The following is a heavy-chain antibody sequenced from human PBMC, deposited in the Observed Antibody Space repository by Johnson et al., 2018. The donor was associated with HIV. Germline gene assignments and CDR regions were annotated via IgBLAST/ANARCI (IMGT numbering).Heavy chain of an antibody. Sequence: VQLVESGGGLVKPGGSLRLSCAASGFTFRDYYMSWIRQAPGKGLEYVSGISSNGGSTYYAHSVKGRFIISRDNSKNTLYLQMGSLRAEDMAVYYCAREESSPGGVAFDIWGQGTMVTVSS. CDR2: ISSNGGST. J-gene: IGHJ3*02. D-gene: IGHD3-16*01. CDR3: AREESSPGGVAFDI. V-gene: IGHV3-64*01. CDR1: GFTFRDYY.